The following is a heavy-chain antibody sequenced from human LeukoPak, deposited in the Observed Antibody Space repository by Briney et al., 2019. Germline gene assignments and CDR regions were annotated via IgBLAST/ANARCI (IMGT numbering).Heavy chain of an antibody. Sequence: GGSLRLSCAASGFTFSSYGMHWVRQAPGKGLEWVAVIWYDGSNKYYADSVKGRFTISRDNSKNTLYLQMNSLRAEDTAVYYCARDRDIVATYNWFDPGGQGTLVTVSS. D-gene: IGHD5-12*01. J-gene: IGHJ5*02. CDR3: ARDRDIVATYNWFDP. CDR1: GFTFSSYG. CDR2: IWYDGSNK. V-gene: IGHV3-33*01.